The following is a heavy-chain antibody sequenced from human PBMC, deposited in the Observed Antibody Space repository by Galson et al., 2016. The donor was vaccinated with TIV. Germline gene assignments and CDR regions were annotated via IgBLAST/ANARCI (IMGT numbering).Heavy chain of an antibody. CDR2: ISYTGIT. D-gene: IGHD6-6*01. CDR1: GGSVSSTSYY. J-gene: IGHJ4*02. CDR3: ARTTGAGVAARVLFDY. Sequence: ETLSLTCTVSGGSVSSTSYYWGWIRQPAGKGLEWIGTISYTGITFYNPSLESRVTISVDTSKNQFSLKLSSVTAADTAVYFCARTTGAGVAARVLFDYWGRGTLVTVSS. V-gene: IGHV4-39*07.